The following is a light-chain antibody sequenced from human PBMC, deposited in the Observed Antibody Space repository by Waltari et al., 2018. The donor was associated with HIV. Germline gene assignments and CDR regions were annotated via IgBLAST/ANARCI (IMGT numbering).Light chain of an antibody. CDR3: QQYYSSPQT. Sequence: APRMTQSPPSFSASTGDRVTITCRASRDISTHLAWYQQKPGSAPKLLMYGATTLQSGVPSRFNGSGSGTDFTLTINCLQSEDFATYYCQQYYSSPQTFGQGTKVEVK. V-gene: IGKV1-8*01. CDR2: GAT. J-gene: IGKJ1*01. CDR1: RDISTH.